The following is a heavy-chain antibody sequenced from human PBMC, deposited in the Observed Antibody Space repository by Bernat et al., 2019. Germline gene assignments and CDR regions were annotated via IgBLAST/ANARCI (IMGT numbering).Heavy chain of an antibody. CDR3: ARDRWLRGDDY. CDR1: GFIFSNYW. CDR2: VKQDESEK. Sequence: EVQLVESGGDLVQPGGSLRLSCAASGFIFSNYWMSWVRQAPGKGLEWVANVKQDESEKYYVHSVPGRFTISRDNAKNSLYLQMNSLRAEDTAIYYCARDRWLRGDDYWGQGTLVTVSS. D-gene: IGHD5-12*01. V-gene: IGHV3-7*01. J-gene: IGHJ4*02.